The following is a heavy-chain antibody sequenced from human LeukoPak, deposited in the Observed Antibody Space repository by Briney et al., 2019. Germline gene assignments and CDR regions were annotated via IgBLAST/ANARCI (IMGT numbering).Heavy chain of an antibody. D-gene: IGHD2-2*01. V-gene: IGHV5-51*01. CDR1: GYSFTSYW. Sequence: PGESLQISCKGSGYSFTSYWIGWVRPMPGKGLEWMGIIYPGDSDTRYSPSFQGQVTISADKSISTAYLQWSSLKASDTAMYYCARLSSDVVPAANLISEYYFDYWGQGTLVTVSS. J-gene: IGHJ4*02. CDR2: IYPGDSDT. CDR3: ARLSSDVVPAANLISEYYFDY.